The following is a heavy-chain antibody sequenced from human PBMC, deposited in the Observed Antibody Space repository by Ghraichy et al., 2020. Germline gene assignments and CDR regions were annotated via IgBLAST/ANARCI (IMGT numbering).Heavy chain of an antibody. J-gene: IGHJ4*02. V-gene: IGHV4-39*01. CDR2: ISYVGST. Sequence: SETLSLTCTVSGGSISSSDYCWGWVRQPPGKGLECIGSISYVGSTYYNASLESRVTLSVDPSKNQFSLKLSSVTAADTAVYYCARQSDPFDYWGQGTLVTVSS. D-gene: IGHD2-21*02. CDR1: GGSISSSDYC. CDR3: ARQSDPFDY.